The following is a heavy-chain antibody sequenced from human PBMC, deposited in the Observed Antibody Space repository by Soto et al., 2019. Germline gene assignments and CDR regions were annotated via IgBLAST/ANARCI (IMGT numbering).Heavy chain of an antibody. CDR3: ARVSAAIGVSWFDP. D-gene: IGHD2-2*02. CDR1: GGSISSGDYY. CDR2: IYYSGST. V-gene: IGHV4-30-4*01. Sequence: TLSLTCTVSGGSISSGDYYWSWIRQPPGKGLEWIGYIYYSGSTYYNPSLKSRVTISVDTSKNQFSLKLSSVTAADTAVYYCARVSAAIGVSWFDPWGQGTLVTVSS. J-gene: IGHJ5*02.